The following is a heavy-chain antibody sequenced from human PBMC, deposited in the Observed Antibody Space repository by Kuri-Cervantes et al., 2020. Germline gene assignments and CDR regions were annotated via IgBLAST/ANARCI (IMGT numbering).Heavy chain of an antibody. CDR2: ISGSGGST. V-gene: IGHV3-23*01. CDR1: GFTFDDYG. CDR3: AKDGFWSGYQGGYFDY. D-gene: IGHD3-3*01. J-gene: IGHJ4*02. Sequence: GESLKISCAASGFTFDDYGMSWVRQAPGKGLEWVSAISGSGGSTYYADSVKGRFTISRDNSKNTLYLQMNSLRAEDTAVYYCAKDGFWSGYQGGYFDYWGQGTLVTVSS.